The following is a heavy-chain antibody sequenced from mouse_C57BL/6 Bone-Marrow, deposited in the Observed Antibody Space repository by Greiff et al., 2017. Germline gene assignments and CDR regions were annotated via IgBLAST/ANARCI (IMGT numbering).Heavy chain of an antibody. Sequence: QVQLKQPGAELVKPGASVKMSCKASGYTFTSYWITWVKQRPGQGLEWIGDIYPGSGSTNYNEKFKSKATLTVDTSSSTAYMQLSILTSEDSAVYYCARLWLRRDWFAYWGQGTLVTVSA. D-gene: IGHD2-2*01. CDR3: ARLWLRRDWFAY. CDR1: GYTFTSYW. CDR2: IYPGSGST. V-gene: IGHV1-55*01. J-gene: IGHJ3*01.